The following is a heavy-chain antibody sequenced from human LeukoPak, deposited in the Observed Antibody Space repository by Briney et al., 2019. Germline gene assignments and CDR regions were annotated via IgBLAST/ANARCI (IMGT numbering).Heavy chain of an antibody. D-gene: IGHD5-12*01. Sequence: GASVKVSCKASGYTFTSYGISWVRQAPGQGLEWMGWISAYNGNTNYAQKLQGRVTMTTDTSASTAYMELSSLRSEDTAVYYCASSESGVATNHYYYYYMDVWGKGTTVTVSS. J-gene: IGHJ6*03. CDR3: ASSESGVATNHYYYYYMDV. CDR1: GYTFTSYG. CDR2: ISAYNGNT. V-gene: IGHV1-18*01.